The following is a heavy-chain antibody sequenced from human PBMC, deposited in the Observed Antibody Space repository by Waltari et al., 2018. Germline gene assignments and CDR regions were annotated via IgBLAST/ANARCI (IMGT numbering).Heavy chain of an antibody. Sequence: QVQLQESGPGLVKPSETLSLTCTVSGGSISSYYWSWIRQPPGKGLEWIGYIYYSGTTTYHPPLKSGVTISVAPSKNQFSRKVRSVTAAETAVYFCAREVYYGAGSYYNALDYWGQGTLVTVSS. D-gene: IGHD3-10*01. CDR1: GGSISSYY. CDR2: IYYSGTT. J-gene: IGHJ4*02. V-gene: IGHV4-59*01. CDR3: AREVYYGAGSYYNALDY.